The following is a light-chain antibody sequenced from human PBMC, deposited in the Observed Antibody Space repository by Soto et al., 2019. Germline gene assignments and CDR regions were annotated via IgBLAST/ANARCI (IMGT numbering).Light chain of an antibody. CDR1: HSISSY. CDR2: AAS. V-gene: IGKV1-39*01. CDR3: QQSYSTPGT. J-gene: IGKJ1*01. Sequence: DIQMNQSPSSLSASVGDRVTITCWASHSISSYFNCYQQKPGKAPKLLIYAASSLQSAVPSRFSGSGSGTDVTLTISSLQPEDFATYYCQQSYSTPGTFGQGTKVEIK.